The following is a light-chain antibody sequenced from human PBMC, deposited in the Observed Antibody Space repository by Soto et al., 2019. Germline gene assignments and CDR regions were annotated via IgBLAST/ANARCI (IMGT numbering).Light chain of an antibody. J-gene: IGKJ4*02. CDR2: DSS. CDR1: QSVGTP. Sequence: ALTTSAATLTLSPGARATLPWRASQSVGTPLAWYQQKSGQAPRLLCYDSSNRATGIPARFSASGSGTDFTLTISGLEPEDFAVYYCQQRGVWPLTFGGGTKVDIK. CDR3: QQRGVWPLT. V-gene: IGKV3-11*01.